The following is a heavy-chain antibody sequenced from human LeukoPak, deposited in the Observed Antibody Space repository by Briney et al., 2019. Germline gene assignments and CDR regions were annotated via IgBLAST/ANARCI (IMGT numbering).Heavy chain of an antibody. CDR3: ARLRGPLGSAFDI. J-gene: IGHJ3*02. V-gene: IGHV4-39*01. D-gene: IGHD2-15*01. Sequence: SETLSLTCTVSGGSISSSSYYWGWIRQPPGKGLEWIGSIYYSGSTYYNPSLKSRVTISVDTSKNQFSLKLRSVTAADTAVYYCARLRGPLGSAFDIWGQGTMVTVSS. CDR2: IYYSGST. CDR1: GGSISSSSYY.